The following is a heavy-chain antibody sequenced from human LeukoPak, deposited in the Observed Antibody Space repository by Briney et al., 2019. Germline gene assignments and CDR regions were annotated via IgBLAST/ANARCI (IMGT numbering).Heavy chain of an antibody. D-gene: IGHD2-21*02. V-gene: IGHV1-69*04. J-gene: IGHJ3*02. CDR3: ARGYCGGDCFDAFDI. CDR1: GYTFTSYA. Sequence: ASVKVSCKASGYTFTSYAISWVRQAPGQGLEWMGRIIPILGIANYAQKFQGRVTITADKSTSTAYMELSSLRSEDTAVYYCARGYCGGDCFDAFDIWGQGTMVTVSS. CDR2: IIPILGIA.